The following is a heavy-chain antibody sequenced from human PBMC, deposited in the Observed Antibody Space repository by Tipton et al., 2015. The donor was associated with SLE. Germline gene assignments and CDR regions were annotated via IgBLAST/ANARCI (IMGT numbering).Heavy chain of an antibody. CDR1: GFTFSSYE. CDR3: ARDPPGMIVPAAIADAFDI. V-gene: IGHV4-38-2*02. Sequence: LRLSCAASGFTFSSYEMNWVRQAPGKGLEWIGSIYHSGSTYYNPSLKSRVTISVDTSKNQFSLKLSSVTAADTAVYYCARDPPGMIVPAAIADAFDIWGQGTMVTVSS. J-gene: IGHJ3*02. CDR2: IYHSGST. D-gene: IGHD2-2*01.